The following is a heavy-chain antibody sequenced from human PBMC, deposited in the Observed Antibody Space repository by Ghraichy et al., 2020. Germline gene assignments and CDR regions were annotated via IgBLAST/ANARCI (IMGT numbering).Heavy chain of an antibody. CDR2: VSYDGSNK. V-gene: IGHV3-30*18. CDR3: AKDFDAHCGGDCSFFDF. D-gene: IGHD2-21*02. J-gene: IGHJ4*02. Sequence: GGSLRLSCAASGFTFSAYGMYWVRQAPGKGLEWVAIVSYDGSNKHYADSVKGRFTISRDNSKNTLYLQMNSLRADDTAIYYCAKDFDAHCGGDCSFFDFWGQGTLVTVSS. CDR1: GFTFSAYG.